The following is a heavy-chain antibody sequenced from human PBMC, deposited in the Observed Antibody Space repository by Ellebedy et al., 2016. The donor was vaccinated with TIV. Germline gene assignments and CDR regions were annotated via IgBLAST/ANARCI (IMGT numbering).Heavy chain of an antibody. CDR1: GFTFNTYS. CDR3: ARDWYRIDY. D-gene: IGHD1-26*01. V-gene: IGHV3-48*02. Sequence: GESLKISCAASGFTFNTYSMNWVCQAPGKGLEWVSYISGRGDITYYADAVKGRFTISRDNAKNSLSLQMNSLRDDDTAVYYCARDWYRIDYWGQGTLVTVSS. CDR2: ISGRGDIT. J-gene: IGHJ4*02.